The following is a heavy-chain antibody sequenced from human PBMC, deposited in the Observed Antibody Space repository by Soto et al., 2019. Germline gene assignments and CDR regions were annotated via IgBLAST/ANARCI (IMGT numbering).Heavy chain of an antibody. V-gene: IGHV3-23*01. D-gene: IGHD3-22*01. J-gene: IGHJ4*02. Sequence: VQVLESGGGLVQPGGSLRLSCAASGFTLSNFAMSWVRQAPGKGLEWVAVISDRGGSTDYAASVKGRFTISRDNSNNTVYLQMNNLRAEDTAVYYCARDEYYSASSGYYRFDQWGQGTLVTVSS. CDR2: ISDRGGST. CDR1: GFTLSNFA. CDR3: ARDEYYSASSGYYRFDQ.